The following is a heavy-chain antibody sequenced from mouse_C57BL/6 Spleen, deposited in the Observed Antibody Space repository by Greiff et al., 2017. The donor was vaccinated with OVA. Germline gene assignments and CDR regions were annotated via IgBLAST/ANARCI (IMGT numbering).Heavy chain of an antibody. D-gene: IGHD2-3*01. V-gene: IGHV1-64*01. CDR2: IHPNSGST. CDR3: ARSGEIYDGYLRYAMDY. Sequence: VQLQQSGAELVKPGASVKLSCKASGYTFTSYWMHWVKQRPGQGLEWIGMIHPNSGSTNYNEKFKSKATLTVDKSSSTAYMQLSSLTSEDSAVYYCARSGEIYDGYLRYAMDYWGQGTSVTVSS. J-gene: IGHJ4*01. CDR1: GYTFTSYW.